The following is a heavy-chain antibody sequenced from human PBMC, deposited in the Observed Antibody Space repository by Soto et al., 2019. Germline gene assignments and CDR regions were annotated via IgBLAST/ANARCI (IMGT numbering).Heavy chain of an antibody. CDR1: GGSISSYY. D-gene: IGHD3-3*01. V-gene: IGHV4-59*08. CDR2: IYYSGST. J-gene: IGHJ6*03. Sequence: SETLSLTCTVSGGSISSYYWSWIRQPPGKGLEWIGYIYYSGSTNYNPSLKSRVTISVDTSKNQFSLKLSSVTAADTAVYYCATLGEEVGDFWSGLYYMDVWGKGTTVTVSS. CDR3: ATLGEEVGDFWSGLYYMDV.